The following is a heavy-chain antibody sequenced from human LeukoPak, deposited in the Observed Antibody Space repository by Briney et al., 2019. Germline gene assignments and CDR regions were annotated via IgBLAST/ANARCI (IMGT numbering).Heavy chain of an antibody. V-gene: IGHV3-49*04. D-gene: IGHD6-19*01. J-gene: IGHJ3*02. CDR1: GFTFGDYA. Sequence: GGSLRLSCTGSGFTFGDYAMTWVRQAPGKGLEWVGLTRSKVYGGTTEYAASVKGRFIISRDDSKSIADLQMYSLKTEDTAVYYCARDKGVTVAGTYAFDIWGQGTLVTVSS. CDR3: ARDKGVTVAGTYAFDI. CDR2: TRSKVYGGTT.